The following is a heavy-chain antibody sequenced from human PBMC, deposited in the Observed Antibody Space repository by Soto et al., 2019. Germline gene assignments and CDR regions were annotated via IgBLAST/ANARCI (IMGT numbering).Heavy chain of an antibody. Sequence: QVQLVQSGAEVKKPASSVRVSCKASGGPLSTYGISWVRQAPGQGLEYMGGISPVVGTTNYAQRFQGRLTITADESASTTYMELSSLISADTATYYCALLEFTDDAVRDYWGDGTLVTVCS. CDR3: ALLEFTDDAVRDY. CDR2: ISPVVGTT. J-gene: IGHJ4*01. CDR1: GGPLSTYG. V-gene: IGHV1-69*01. D-gene: IGHD2-2*01.